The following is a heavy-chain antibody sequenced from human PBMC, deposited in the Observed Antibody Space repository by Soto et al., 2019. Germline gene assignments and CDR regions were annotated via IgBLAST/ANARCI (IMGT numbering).Heavy chain of an antibody. CDR1: GASISSGTYY. Sequence: QVHLQESRPGLVKVSETLSLTCTVFGASISSGTYYWTWIRQAPGKGLEWVGHIYYTGNTNYNPALNGRVTISVDMSKNHFSLQLTSVAASDTAVYYCARGAGFSYASTWFDIWGQGTLVTVSS. CDR3: ARGAGFSYASTWFDI. J-gene: IGHJ5*02. CDR2: IYYTGNT. D-gene: IGHD5-18*01. V-gene: IGHV4-61*03.